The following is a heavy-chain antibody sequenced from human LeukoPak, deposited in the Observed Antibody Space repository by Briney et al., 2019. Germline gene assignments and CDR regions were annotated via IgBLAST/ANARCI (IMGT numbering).Heavy chain of an antibody. V-gene: IGHV4-39*01. J-gene: IGHJ4*02. CDR3: ARPYSSGWYSPFGY. CDR1: GGSLGSSTYY. D-gene: IGHD6-19*01. Sequence: PSETLSLTCTVSGGSLGSSTYYWGWLRQPPGTGLEWLGSIYHSGSTYYNPSLKSRVTTSVDTSKNQFSLKLISVTAADMAVYYCARPYSSGWYSPFGYWGQGTLVTVSS. CDR2: IYHSGST.